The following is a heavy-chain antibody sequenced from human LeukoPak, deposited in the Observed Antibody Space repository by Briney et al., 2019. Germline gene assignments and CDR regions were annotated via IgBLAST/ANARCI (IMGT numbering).Heavy chain of an antibody. J-gene: IGHJ3*02. V-gene: IGHV3-30*18. CDR3: AKVEIAVAGSGYAFDI. Sequence: QPGGSLRLSCAASGFTFCSYGMHWVRQAPGKGLEWVAVISYDGSNKYYTDSVKGRFTISRDNSKNTLYLQMNSLRAEDTAVYYCAKVEIAVAGSGYAFDIWGQGTMVTVSS. CDR2: ISYDGSNK. D-gene: IGHD6-19*01. CDR1: GFTFCSYG.